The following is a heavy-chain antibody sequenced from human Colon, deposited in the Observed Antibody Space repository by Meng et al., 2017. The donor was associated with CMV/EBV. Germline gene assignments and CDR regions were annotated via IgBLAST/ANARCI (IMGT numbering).Heavy chain of an antibody. J-gene: IGHJ4*02. CDR1: GGSVSEYY. CDR2: IRHSGSTSY. D-gene: IGHD1-26*01. Sequence: QSQQRQWGAGLLKPSEPLPLTFAVYGGSVSEYYWSWIRHPPGRGLEWIGEIRHSGSTSYSYNSSLKSRVTISIDTSKNQFSLELTSVTAADTAVYYCAGGSYQAWELLHYWGQGTLVTVSS. CDR3: AGGSYQAWELLHY. V-gene: IGHV4-34*01.